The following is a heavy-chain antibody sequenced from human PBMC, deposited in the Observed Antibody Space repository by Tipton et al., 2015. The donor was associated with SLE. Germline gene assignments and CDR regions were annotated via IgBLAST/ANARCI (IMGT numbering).Heavy chain of an antibody. D-gene: IGHD3-22*01. Sequence: LSLTCTVSGGSINSYYWSWIRQPPGKGLEWIGYIYYSGSTNYNPSLKSRVTISIDTSKNHFSLNLTSVTTADTAVYYCARSRGYYPDSWGQGTLVTVSS. CDR1: GGSINSYY. J-gene: IGHJ4*02. CDR3: ARSRGYYPDS. CDR2: IYYSGST. V-gene: IGHV4-59*01.